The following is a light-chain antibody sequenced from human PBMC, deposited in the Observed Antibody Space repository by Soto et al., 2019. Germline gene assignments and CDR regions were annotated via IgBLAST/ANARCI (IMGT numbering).Light chain of an antibody. CDR2: GAS. CDR3: EQYGSSPPFT. V-gene: IGKV3-20*01. CDR1: QSVSSSY. Sequence: EIVLTQSPGTLYLSAGERATLSCRASQSVSSSYLAWYQQKTGQAPSLLIYGASSRATGIPDRFSGSGSGTDFTPTISSLEPEDCVVYYCEQYGSSPPFTFGQGTKLEIK. J-gene: IGKJ2*01.